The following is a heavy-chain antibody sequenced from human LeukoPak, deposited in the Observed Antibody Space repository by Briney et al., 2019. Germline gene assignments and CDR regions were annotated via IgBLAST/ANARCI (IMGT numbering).Heavy chain of an antibody. D-gene: IGHD2-15*01. CDR3: VRGPYCSGGSCYGHLDF. CDR1: GFTFSSYD. V-gene: IGHV3-13*01. CDR2: IGTAGDT. J-gene: IGHJ4*02. Sequence: PGGSLRLSCAASGFTFSSYDMYWVRQATGKGLEWVSAIGTAGDTYYPGSVKGRFTISRENAKNSLYLQMDSLRVGDTAVYYCVRGPYCSGGSCYGHLDFWGQGTLVTASS.